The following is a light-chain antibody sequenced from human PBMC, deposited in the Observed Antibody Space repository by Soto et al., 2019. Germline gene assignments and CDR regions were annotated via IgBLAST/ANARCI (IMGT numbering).Light chain of an antibody. V-gene: IGKV1-39*01. J-gene: IGKJ3*01. CDR2: AAS. Sequence: DIQMTQSPSSLSASVGDRVTITCRASQSISSYLNWYQQKPGKAPKLLIYAASSLQSGVPSRFSGSGSGTDFTLTSSSLQPEDFATYYCRQSYSTPFTFGPGTKVDI. CDR1: QSISSY. CDR3: RQSYSTPFT.